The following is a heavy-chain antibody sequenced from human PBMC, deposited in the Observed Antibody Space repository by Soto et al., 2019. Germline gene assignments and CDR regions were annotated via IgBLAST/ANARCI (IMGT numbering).Heavy chain of an antibody. CDR1: GGSFSGYY. D-gene: IGHD3-10*01. J-gene: IGHJ4*02. CDR3: ARGLLWFGELSFDY. Sequence: QVQLQQWGAGLLKPSETLSLTCAVYGGSFSGYYWSWIRQPPGKGLEWIGEINHSGSTNYNPSLKSRVPISVDTSKNQFSLKLSSVTAADTAVYYCARGLLWFGELSFDYWGQGTLVTVSS. CDR2: INHSGST. V-gene: IGHV4-34*01.